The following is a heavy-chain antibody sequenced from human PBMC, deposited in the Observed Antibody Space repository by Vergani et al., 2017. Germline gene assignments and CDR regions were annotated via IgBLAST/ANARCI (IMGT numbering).Heavy chain of an antibody. J-gene: IGHJ4*02. D-gene: IGHD3-10*01. V-gene: IGHV4-39*07. CDR1: GGSISSSSYY. CDR2: INHSGST. Sequence: QLQLQESGPGLVKPSETLSLTCTVSGGSISSSSYYWGWIRQPPGKGLEWIGEINHSGSTNYNPSLRSRVTISVDTSKNQFSLKLSSVTAADTAVYYCARGTRGGYGSGSYGYWGQGTLVTVSS. CDR3: ARGTRGGYGSGSYGY.